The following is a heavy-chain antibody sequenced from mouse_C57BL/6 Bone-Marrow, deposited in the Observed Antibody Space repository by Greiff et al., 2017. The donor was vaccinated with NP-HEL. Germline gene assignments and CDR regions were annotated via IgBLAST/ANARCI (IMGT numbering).Heavy chain of an antibody. CDR1: GYSITSDY. J-gene: IGHJ1*03. CDR2: ISYSGST. Sequence: EVKLVESGPGLAKPSQTLSLTCSVTGYSITSDYWNWIRKFPGNKLEYMGYISYSGSTYYNPSLKSRISITRDTSKNQYYLQLNSVTTEDTATYYCARLCYGSSGDWYFDVWGTGTTVTVSS. CDR3: ARLCYGSSGDWYFDV. V-gene: IGHV3-8*01. D-gene: IGHD1-1*01.